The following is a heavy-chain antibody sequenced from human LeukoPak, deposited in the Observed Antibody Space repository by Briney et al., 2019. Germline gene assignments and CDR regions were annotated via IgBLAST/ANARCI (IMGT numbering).Heavy chain of an antibody. CDR3: ARTFGYSSGEGY. CDR2: ISYDGSNK. D-gene: IGHD6-19*01. Sequence: GGSLRLSCAASGFTFSSYAMHWVRQAPGKGLEWVAVISYDGSNKYYADSVKGRFTISRDNSKNTLYLQMNSLRAEDTAVYYCARTFGYSSGEGYWGQGTLVTVSS. J-gene: IGHJ4*02. CDR1: GFTFSSYA. V-gene: IGHV3-30*04.